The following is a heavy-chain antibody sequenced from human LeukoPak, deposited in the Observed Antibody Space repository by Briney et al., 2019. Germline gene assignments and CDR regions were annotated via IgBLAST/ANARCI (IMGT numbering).Heavy chain of an antibody. D-gene: IGHD3-10*01. CDR1: GFTFSGYY. V-gene: IGHV3-74*01. CDR3: VAEVLMVRGVYNDH. CDR2: INGFGTEA. J-gene: IGHJ4*02. Sequence: GGSLRLSCAASGFTFSGYYMFWVRQVPGKGLMWVAHINGFGTEATYADTVKGRFTVSRDNAKNTLYLQMNSLRAEDTAIYYCVAEVLMVRGVYNDHWGQGTRVTVSS.